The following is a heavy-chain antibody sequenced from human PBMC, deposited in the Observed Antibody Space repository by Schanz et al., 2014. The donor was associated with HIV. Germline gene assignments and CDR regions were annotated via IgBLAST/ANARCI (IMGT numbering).Heavy chain of an antibody. CDR2: INWNGGDV. V-gene: IGHV3-9*01. Sequence: EVQLVESGGCLVQPCRSLRLSCAASGFTFDDYAMHWVRQAPGKGLEWVSSINWNGGDVGYADSVKGRFTISRDNAKNSLYLQMNSLREEDTAVYYCTRDGGCSGTACYGYGMDVWGQGTTVTVSS. D-gene: IGHD2-2*01. J-gene: IGHJ6*02. CDR3: TRDGGCSGTACYGYGMDV. CDR1: GFTFDDYA.